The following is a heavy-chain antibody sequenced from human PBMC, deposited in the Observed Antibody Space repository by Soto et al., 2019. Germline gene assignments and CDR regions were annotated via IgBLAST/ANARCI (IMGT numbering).Heavy chain of an antibody. CDR1: GGSCSIGAGY. CDR3: ARARLRAVYAFDI. D-gene: IGHD5-12*01. Sequence: SVTRTLTCAVAGGSCSIGAGYWTWIKQRPGKCLEWIGYIYYSGSTYYSPSLKSRLSISLDTSKNQFSLRLSSVTAADTAMYYCARARLRAVYAFDIWGQGTMVTVSS. J-gene: IGHJ3*02. V-gene: IGHV4-31*11. CDR2: IYYSGST.